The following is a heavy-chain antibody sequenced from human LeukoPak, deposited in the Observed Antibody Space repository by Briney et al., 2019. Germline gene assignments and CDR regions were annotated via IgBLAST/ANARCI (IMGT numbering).Heavy chain of an antibody. Sequence: GGSLRLSCAASGFTFSSYGMHWVRQAPGKGLEWVAVIWYDGSNKYYADSVKGRFTISRDNSKNTLYLQMNSLRAEDTAAYYCARFPRGDYYYGMDVWGQGTTVTVSS. V-gene: IGHV3-33*01. CDR2: IWYDGSNK. J-gene: IGHJ6*02. CDR3: ARFPRGDYYYGMDV. D-gene: IGHD3-16*01. CDR1: GFTFSSYG.